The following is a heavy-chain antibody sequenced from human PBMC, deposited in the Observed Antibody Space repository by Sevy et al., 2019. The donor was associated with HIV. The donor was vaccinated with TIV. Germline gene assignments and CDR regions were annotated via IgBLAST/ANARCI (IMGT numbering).Heavy chain of an antibody. V-gene: IGHV3-74*01. CDR1: GFTFSSYW. J-gene: IGHJ6*02. Sequence: GGSLRLSCAASGFTFSSYWMHWVRQAPGKGLVWVSRINSDGSSTSYADSVKGRFTISRDNAKNTLYLQMNSLRAEDTAVYYGAGSRVYDSSGYFYGMDVWGQGTTVTVSS. CDR2: INSDGSST. CDR3: AGSRVYDSSGYFYGMDV. D-gene: IGHD3-22*01.